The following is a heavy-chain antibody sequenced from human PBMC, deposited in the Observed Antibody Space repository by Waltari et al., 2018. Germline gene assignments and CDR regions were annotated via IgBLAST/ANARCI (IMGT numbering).Heavy chain of an antibody. CDR3: ARGRIGSANWFDP. Sequence: QVQLQQWGAGLLKPSETLSLTCAVYGGSFSGYYWSWIRQPPGKGLEWIGEINHSGSTNYNPSLKSRVTISVDTSKNQFSLKLSSVTAADTAVYYCARGRIGSANWFDPWGQRTLVTVSS. D-gene: IGHD2-2*03. V-gene: IGHV4-34*01. J-gene: IGHJ5*02. CDR1: GGSFSGYY. CDR2: INHSGST.